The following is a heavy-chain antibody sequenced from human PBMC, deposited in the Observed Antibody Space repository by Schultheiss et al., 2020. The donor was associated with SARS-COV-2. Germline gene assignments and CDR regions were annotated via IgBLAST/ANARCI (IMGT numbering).Heavy chain of an antibody. D-gene: IGHD6-13*01. Sequence: SQTLSLTCTVSGGSISRSGYYWGWIRQSPGKGLEWIGSMFYTDNTYYNPPLKSRVTISADTSKNQFSLKLRSVTATDTAVYYCARGIGPPGTGGFDPWGQGTLVTVSS. CDR3: ARGIGPPGTGGFDP. J-gene: IGHJ5*02. CDR2: MFYTDNT. CDR1: GGSISRSGYY. V-gene: IGHV4-39*01.